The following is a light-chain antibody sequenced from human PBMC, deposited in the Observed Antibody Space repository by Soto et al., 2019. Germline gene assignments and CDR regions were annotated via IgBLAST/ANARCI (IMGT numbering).Light chain of an antibody. CDR3: SSYTSSRTYV. J-gene: IGLJ1*01. Sequence: QSALTQPASVSGSPGQSITISCTGTSSDVGGYNYVSWYQQHPGKAPKLMIYDVSNRPSGVSNRFSGCKSGNTASLTISGLQAEDEADYYCSSYTSSRTYVFGTGTKVTVL. CDR2: DVS. CDR1: SSDVGGYNY. V-gene: IGLV2-14*01.